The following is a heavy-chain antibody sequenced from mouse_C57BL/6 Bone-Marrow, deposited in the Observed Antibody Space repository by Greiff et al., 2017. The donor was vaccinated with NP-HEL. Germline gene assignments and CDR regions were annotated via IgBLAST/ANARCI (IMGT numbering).Heavy chain of an antibody. V-gene: IGHV1-5*01. Sequence: ESGTVLARPGASVKMSCKTSGYTFTSYWMHWVKQRPGQGLEWIGAIYPGNSDTSYNQKFKGKAKLTAVTSASTAYMELSSLTNEDSAVYYCTRELITTVVATRAWFAYWGQGTLVTVSA. CDR1: GYTFTSYW. CDR3: TRELITTVVATRAWFAY. J-gene: IGHJ3*01. D-gene: IGHD1-1*01. CDR2: IYPGNSDT.